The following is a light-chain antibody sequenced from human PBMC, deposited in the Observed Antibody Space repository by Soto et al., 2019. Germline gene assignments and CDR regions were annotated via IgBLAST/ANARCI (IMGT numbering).Light chain of an antibody. CDR1: QSVSSY. CDR3: QQRRNWPRT. J-gene: IGKJ1*01. Sequence: ELVMTQSQATLSVSPGETAALSFRASQSVSSYLAWYQQKPGQAPRLLIYDASNRATGIPARFSGSGSGTDFTLTISSLEPEHFAVYYCQQRRNWPRTFGQGTKVDIK. CDR2: DAS. V-gene: IGKV3-11*01.